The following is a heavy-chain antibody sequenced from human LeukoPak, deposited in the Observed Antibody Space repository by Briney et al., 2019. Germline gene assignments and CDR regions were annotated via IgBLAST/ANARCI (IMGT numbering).Heavy chain of an antibody. CDR2: IYHSGST. Sequence: TSETLSLTCTVSGYSISSGYYWGWIRQPPGKGLEWIGSIYHSGSTYYNPSLKSRVTISVDTSKNQFSLKLSSVTAADTAVYYCASYSNYVLDYWGQGTLVTVSS. CDR1: GYSISSGYY. V-gene: IGHV4-38-2*02. D-gene: IGHD4-11*01. J-gene: IGHJ4*02. CDR3: ASYSNYVLDY.